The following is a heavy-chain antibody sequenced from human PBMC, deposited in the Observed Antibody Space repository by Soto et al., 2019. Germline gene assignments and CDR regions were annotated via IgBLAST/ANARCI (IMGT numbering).Heavy chain of an antibody. CDR1: GFTFNNAW. D-gene: IGHD1-26*01. CDR3: TAGVGTSDFDY. V-gene: IGHV3-15*01. J-gene: IGHJ4*02. Sequence: EVQLVESGGGLVKPGGSLRLSCAASGFTFNNAWMSWVRQAPGKGLEWVGRIKSKSAGGATDYAAPVKGRFTISRDDSKNTLYVQLNSLKSEDTAVYYCTAGVGTSDFDYWGQGTLVTVSS. CDR2: IKSKSAGGAT.